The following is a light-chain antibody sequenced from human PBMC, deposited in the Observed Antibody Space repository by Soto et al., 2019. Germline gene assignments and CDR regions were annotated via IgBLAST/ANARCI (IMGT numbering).Light chain of an antibody. CDR2: EVS. CDR1: RTDVGGYNL. Sequence: QSVLTQPASVSGSPGQSITISCTGTRTDVGGYNLVSWYQQHPGKAPKLLIYEVSKRPSGVSDRFSGSKSGNTASLTISGLQAEDEADYYCCSYVSIKLYVFGTGTKVTVL. V-gene: IGLV2-23*02. J-gene: IGLJ1*01. CDR3: CSYVSIKLYV.